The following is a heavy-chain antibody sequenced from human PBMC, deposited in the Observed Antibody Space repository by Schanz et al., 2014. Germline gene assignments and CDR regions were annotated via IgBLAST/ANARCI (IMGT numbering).Heavy chain of an antibody. J-gene: IGHJ6*02. CDR3: ARVQDDILTGSEYYYGMDV. V-gene: IGHV1-18*01. CDR2: INTANGNT. Sequence: QVQLVQSGAEVKKPGASVKVSCKASGYTFTSYGINWVRQAPGQGLEWMGWINTANGNTNYAQKLQGRVTMTTDTSTSAAYMELRSLRSDDTADYYCARVQDDILTGSEYYYGMDVWGQGTTVTVS. CDR1: GYTFTSYG. D-gene: IGHD3-9*01.